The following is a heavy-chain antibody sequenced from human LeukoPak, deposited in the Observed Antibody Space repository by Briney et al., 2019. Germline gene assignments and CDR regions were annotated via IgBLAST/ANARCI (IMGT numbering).Heavy chain of an antibody. V-gene: IGHV3-33*08. CDR3: ARERRYYYGMDV. CDR1: GFTFSSYA. J-gene: IGHJ6*02. CDR2: IWYDGSNK. Sequence: PGGSLRLSCAASGFTFSSYAMHWVRQAPGKGLEWVAVIWYDGSNKYYADSVKGRFTISRDNSKNTLYLQMNSLRAEDTAVYYCARERRYYYGMDVWGQGTTVTVSS.